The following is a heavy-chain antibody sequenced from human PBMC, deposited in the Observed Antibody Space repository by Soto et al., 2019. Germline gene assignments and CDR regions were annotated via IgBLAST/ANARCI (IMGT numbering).Heavy chain of an antibody. V-gene: IGHV1-69*13. CDR2: IIPIFGTA. Sequence: SVKVSCKASGGTFSSYAISRVRQAPGQGLEWMGGIIPIFGTANYAQKFQGRVTITADESTSTAYMELSSLRSEDTAVYYCARGGYAKALTIFGVVPHFDYWGQGTLVTVSS. CDR3: ARGGYAKALTIFGVVPHFDY. CDR1: GGTFSSYA. J-gene: IGHJ4*02. D-gene: IGHD3-3*01.